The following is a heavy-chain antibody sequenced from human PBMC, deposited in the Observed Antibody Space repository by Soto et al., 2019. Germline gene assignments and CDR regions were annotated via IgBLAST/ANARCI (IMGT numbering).Heavy chain of an antibody. V-gene: IGHV3-30*18. CDR3: AKDRMGAGVRGYFDY. CDR2: ISYDGSNK. J-gene: IGHJ4*02. D-gene: IGHD3-10*01. CDR1: GFTFSSYG. Sequence: QVQLVESGGGVVQPGKSLRLSCAGSGFTFSSYGMDWVRQAPGKGLEWVAVISYDGSNKYYADSVKGRFTISRDNSKNTLYLQMSSLRADDTAVYYFAKDRMGAGVRGYFDYWGQGPLVTVSS.